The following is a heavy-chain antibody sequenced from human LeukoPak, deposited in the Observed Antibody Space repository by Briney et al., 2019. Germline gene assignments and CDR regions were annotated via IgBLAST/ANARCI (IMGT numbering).Heavy chain of an antibody. Sequence: SETLSLTCTVSGGSISSSSYYWGWIRQPPGKGLEWIGSIYYSGSTYYNPSLKSRVTISVDTSKNQFSLKLSSVTAADTAVYYCAREARITMVRGVYYGMDVWGQGTTVTVSS. CDR2: IYYSGST. J-gene: IGHJ6*02. D-gene: IGHD3-10*01. CDR3: AREARITMVRGVYYGMDV. V-gene: IGHV4-39*07. CDR1: GGSISSSSYY.